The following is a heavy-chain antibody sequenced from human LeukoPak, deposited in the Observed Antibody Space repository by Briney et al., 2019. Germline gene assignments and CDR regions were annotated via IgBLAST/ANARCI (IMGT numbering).Heavy chain of an antibody. CDR1: GFTFSTHT. Sequence: PGGSLRLSCAASGFTFSTHTMSWVRQAPGKGLEWVSAMSGSEDYIYYADSVKGRFTISRGNSKNTLYLQMNSLRAEDTAVYHCAEEVLNYEIPYWYFDLWGRGTLVTVSS. J-gene: IGHJ2*01. CDR3: AEEVLNYEIPYWYFDL. D-gene: IGHD3-9*01. CDR2: MSGSEDYI. V-gene: IGHV3-23*01.